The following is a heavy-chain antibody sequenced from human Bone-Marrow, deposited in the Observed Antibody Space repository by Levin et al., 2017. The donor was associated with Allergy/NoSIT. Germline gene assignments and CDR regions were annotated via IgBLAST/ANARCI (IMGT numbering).Heavy chain of an antibody. CDR3: ARRGYDILTGGDYYYYGMDV. Sequence: SETLSLTCTVSGGSISSSYYWGWIRQPPGKGLEWIGSIYYSGSTYYNPSLKSRVTISVDTSKNQFSLKLSSVTAADTAVYYCARRGYDILTGGDYYYYGMDVWGQGTTVTVSS. D-gene: IGHD3-9*01. CDR1: GGSISSSYY. CDR2: IYYSGST. J-gene: IGHJ6*02. V-gene: IGHV4-39*01.